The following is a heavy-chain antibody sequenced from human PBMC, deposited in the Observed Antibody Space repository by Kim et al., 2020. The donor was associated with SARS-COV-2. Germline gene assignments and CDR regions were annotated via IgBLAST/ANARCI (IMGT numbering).Heavy chain of an antibody. D-gene: IGHD2-21*02. CDR2: IGNTGNT. V-gene: IGHV1-18*01. J-gene: IGHJ4*02. CDR3: AREGLGGNYYSLDFDY. Sequence: ASVKVSCKASGYSFITYGITWVRQAPGQGLEWMGWIGNTGNTHYAQIFRDRVTITTDTSTTTAYMELRGLRSDYTAVYYCAREGLGGNYYSLDFDYWGQGTLVTVPS. CDR1: GYSFITYG.